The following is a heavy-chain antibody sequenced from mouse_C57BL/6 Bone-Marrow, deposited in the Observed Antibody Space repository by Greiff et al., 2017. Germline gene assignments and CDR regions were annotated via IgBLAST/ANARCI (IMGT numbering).Heavy chain of an antibody. Sequence: QVQLQQPGAELVMPGASVKLSCKASGYTFTSYWMHWVKQRPGQGLEWIGEIDPSDSYTNYNQKFKGKSTLTVDKSSSTAYMQLSSLTSEDSAVYYCARDGYPYYFDYWGQGTTLTVSS. J-gene: IGHJ2*01. CDR2: IDPSDSYT. CDR3: ARDGYPYYFDY. D-gene: IGHD2-3*01. V-gene: IGHV1-69*01. CDR1: GYTFTSYW.